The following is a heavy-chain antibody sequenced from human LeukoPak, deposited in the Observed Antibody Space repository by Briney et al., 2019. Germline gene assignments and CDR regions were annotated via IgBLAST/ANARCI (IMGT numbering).Heavy chain of an antibody. CDR3: ARGNYDFWSGYPGDYYYMDV. J-gene: IGHJ6*03. Sequence: PSETLSLTCTVPASISSSRYYCGWIRQPPGKGLEWIGEINHSGSTNYNPSLKSRVTISVDTSKNQFSLKLSSVTAADTAVYYCARGNYDFWSGYPGDYYYMDVWGKGTTVTVSS. CDR2: INHSGST. D-gene: IGHD3-3*01. CDR1: ASISSSRYY. V-gene: IGHV4-39*07.